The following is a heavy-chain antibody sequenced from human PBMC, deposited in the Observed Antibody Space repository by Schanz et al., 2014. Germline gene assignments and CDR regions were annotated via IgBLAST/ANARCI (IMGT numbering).Heavy chain of an antibody. CDR3: ARDSRPNYDFFTAYYSIDY. CDR2: ISSSGSYI. CDR1: EFTFSSYK. Sequence: EVQLVESGGGLVKPGGSLRLSCEASEFTFSSYKMNWVRQAPGKGLEWVSSISSSGSYIHYADSVKGRFTISRDNAKNTLYLQMNSLRAEDTAVYYCARDSRPNYDFFTAYYSIDYWGQGTLVTVSS. V-gene: IGHV3-21*01. J-gene: IGHJ4*02. D-gene: IGHD3-9*01.